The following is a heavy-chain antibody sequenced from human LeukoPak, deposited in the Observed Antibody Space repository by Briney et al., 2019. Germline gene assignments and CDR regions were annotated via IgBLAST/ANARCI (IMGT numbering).Heavy chain of an antibody. Sequence: SETLSLTCTVSGGSISSYYWSWIRQPAGKGLEWIGRIYTSGSTNCNPSLKSRVTISVDTSKNQFSLKLSSVTAADTAVYYCARGVVNYDILTGYSEGDWFDPWGQGTLVTVSS. CDR1: GGSISSYY. V-gene: IGHV4-4*07. CDR2: IYTSGST. J-gene: IGHJ5*02. D-gene: IGHD3-9*01. CDR3: ARGVVNYDILTGYSEGDWFDP.